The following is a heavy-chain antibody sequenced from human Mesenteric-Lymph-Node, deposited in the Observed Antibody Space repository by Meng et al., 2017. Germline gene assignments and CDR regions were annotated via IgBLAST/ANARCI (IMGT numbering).Heavy chain of an antibody. Sequence: GESLKISCAASGFTFSSYTMTCVRQAPGKGLEWVSSITYTGSRTYYADSVKGRFTISRDNSKNTVYLQMNSLRADDTAVYYWANTYCTGDGCDRNSETWGQGTLVTVSS. J-gene: IGHJ5*02. D-gene: IGHD2-8*02. V-gene: IGHV3-23*01. CDR3: ANTYCTGDGCDRNSET. CDR2: ITYTGSRT. CDR1: GFTFSSYT.